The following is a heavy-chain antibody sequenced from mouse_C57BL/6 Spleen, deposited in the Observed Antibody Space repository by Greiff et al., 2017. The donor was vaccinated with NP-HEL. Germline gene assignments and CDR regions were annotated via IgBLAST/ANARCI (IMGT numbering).Heavy chain of an antibody. CDR3: ARNDYLYYAMDY. V-gene: IGHV1-18*01. CDR2: INPNNGGT. D-gene: IGHD2-4*01. J-gene: IGHJ4*01. CDR1: GYTFTDYN. Sequence: EVQLQQSGPELVKPGASVKIPCKASGYTFTDYNMDWVKQSHGKSLEWIGDINPNNGGTIYNQKFKGKATLTVDKSSSTAYMELRSLTSEDTAVYYCARNDYLYYAMDYWGKGTSVTVSS.